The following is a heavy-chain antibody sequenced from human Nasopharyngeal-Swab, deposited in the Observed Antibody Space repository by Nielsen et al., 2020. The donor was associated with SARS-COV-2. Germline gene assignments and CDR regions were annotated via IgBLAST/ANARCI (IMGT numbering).Heavy chain of an antibody. J-gene: IGHJ4*02. CDR2: FDPEDGET. CDR1: EYTLTELS. CDR3: ATGVAVAGRTHFVDY. Sequence: ASVKVSCKVSEYTLTELSMHWVRQAPGKGLEWMGGFDPEDGETIYAQKFQGRVTMTEDTSTDTAYMELSSLRSEDTAVYYCATGVAVAGRTHFVDYWGQGTLVTVSS. V-gene: IGHV1-24*01. D-gene: IGHD6-19*01.